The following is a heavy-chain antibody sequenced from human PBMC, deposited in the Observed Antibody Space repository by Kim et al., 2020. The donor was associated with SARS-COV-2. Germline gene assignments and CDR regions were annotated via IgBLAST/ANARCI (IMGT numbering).Heavy chain of an antibody. Sequence: SRVTISVDTSKNQFSLKLSSVTAADTAVYYCARRPYCSSTSCYALRAFDIWGQGTMVTVSS. V-gene: IGHV4-30-2*05. J-gene: IGHJ3*02. D-gene: IGHD2-2*01. CDR3: ARRPYCSSTSCYALRAFDI.